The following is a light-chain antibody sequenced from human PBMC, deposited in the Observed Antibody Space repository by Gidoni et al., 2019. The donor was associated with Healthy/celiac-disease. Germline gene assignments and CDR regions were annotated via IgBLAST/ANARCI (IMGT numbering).Light chain of an antibody. Sequence: DIVMTQSPDSLAVSLGERATINCKSSQSVLYSSNNKNYLAWYQQKPVQPPKLLIYWASTRESGVPDRLSGSGSGTDFTLTISSLQAEDVAVYYCQQYYSTPLTFXGXTKVEIK. CDR1: QSVLYSSNNKNY. CDR2: WAS. V-gene: IGKV4-1*01. J-gene: IGKJ4*01. CDR3: QQYYSTPLT.